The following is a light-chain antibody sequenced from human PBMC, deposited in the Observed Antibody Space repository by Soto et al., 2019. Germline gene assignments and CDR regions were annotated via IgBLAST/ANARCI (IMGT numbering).Light chain of an antibody. CDR1: QSVSSN. CDR3: QQYNSWPQT. CDR2: GAS. V-gene: IGKV3-15*01. Sequence: EIVMTQSPATLSVSPGARATLSCRVSQSVSSNLAWYQQKPGQAPRLLINGASTRATGIPARFSGSGSGTEFTLTISSLQSEDFAVYYCQQYNSWPQTFGQGTKLDIK. J-gene: IGKJ2*01.